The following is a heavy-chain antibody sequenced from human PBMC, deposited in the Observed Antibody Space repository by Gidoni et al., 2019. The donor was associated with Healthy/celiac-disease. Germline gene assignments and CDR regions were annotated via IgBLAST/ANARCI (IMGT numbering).Heavy chain of an antibody. CDR3: ARIGCSGGSCYSWVYFDY. D-gene: IGHD2-15*01. CDR2: MNPNSGNT. V-gene: IGHV1-8*01. CDR1: GYTFTSYD. J-gene: IGHJ4*02. Sequence: QVQLVQSGAEVKKPGASVEVSCTASGYTFTSYDLNWVRQATGQGLEWMGWMNPNSGNTGYAQKFQGRVTMTRNTSISTAYMELSSLRSEDTAVYYCARIGCSGGSCYSWVYFDYWGQGTLVTVSS.